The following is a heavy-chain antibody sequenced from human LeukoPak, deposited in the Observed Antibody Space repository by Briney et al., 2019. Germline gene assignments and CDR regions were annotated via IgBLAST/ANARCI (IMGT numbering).Heavy chain of an antibody. J-gene: IGHJ3*02. CDR1: GDSISSDNYY. CDR3: ARVNFSWSSMAFDI. D-gene: IGHD6-13*01. Sequence: PSETLSLTCTVSGDSISSDNYYWIWIRQPPGKGLEWIGYIHYSGNTYYNPSLKSRVSISVDTSKNQFSLKVNSVTAADTAVYFCARVNFSWSSMAFDIWGQGTMVTVSS. V-gene: IGHV4-30-4*01. CDR2: IHYSGNT.